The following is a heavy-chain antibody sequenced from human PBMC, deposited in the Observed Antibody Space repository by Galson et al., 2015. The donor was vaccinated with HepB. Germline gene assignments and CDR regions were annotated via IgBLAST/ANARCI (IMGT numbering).Heavy chain of an antibody. Sequence: SLRLSCAASGFIFNNYAMSWVRQAPGKGLEWVSGITRGGYTYDVDSVKGRFTISRDNSKNTLYLQMNSLRAEDTAVYHCAKDGISGSAPGLGGQGTLVTVSS. J-gene: IGHJ4*02. CDR1: GFIFNNYA. CDR2: ITRGGYT. D-gene: IGHD1-26*01. CDR3: AKDGISGSAPGL. V-gene: IGHV3-23*01.